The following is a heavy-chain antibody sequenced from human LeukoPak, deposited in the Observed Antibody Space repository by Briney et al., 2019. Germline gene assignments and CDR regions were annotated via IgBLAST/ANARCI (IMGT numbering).Heavy chain of an antibody. D-gene: IGHD4-17*01. CDR2: IFHTGST. V-gene: IGHV4-4*09. J-gene: IGHJ2*01. Sequence: SETLSLTCTVSGGSISSNYWSWIRQPPRKGLEWIGYIFHTGSTNYNPSLKSRVTISVDTSKNQFSLKLSSVTAADTAVYYCARNGHGDYTDFDLWGRGTLVTVSS. CDR1: GGSISSNY. CDR3: ARNGHGDYTDFDL.